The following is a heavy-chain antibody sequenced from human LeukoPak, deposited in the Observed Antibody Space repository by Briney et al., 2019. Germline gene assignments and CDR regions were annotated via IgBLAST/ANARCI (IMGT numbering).Heavy chain of an antibody. CDR3: VRIHCSGGSCLDY. D-gene: IGHD2-15*01. CDR2: ISPDGSST. CDR1: GFTFSVHW. J-gene: IGHJ4*02. V-gene: IGHV3-74*01. Sequence: PGGSLRLSCSASGFTFSVHWMHWVRQAPGKGLVWVSCISPDGSSTIYEDSVKGRFTISRDNAENTLYLQMNSLRAEDSAVYYCVRIHCSGGSCLDYWGQGTLVTVSS.